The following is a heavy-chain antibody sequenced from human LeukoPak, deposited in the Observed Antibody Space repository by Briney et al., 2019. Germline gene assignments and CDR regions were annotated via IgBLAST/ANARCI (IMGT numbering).Heavy chain of an antibody. J-gene: IGHJ4*02. Sequence: PGGSLRLSCVAEGFTVTTNGMSWVRQAPGKGLEWVGRIKSKTDGGTTDYAAPVKGRFTISRDDSKNTLYLQMNSLKTEDTAVYYCTTDSDPFDYWSQGTLVTVSS. V-gene: IGHV3-15*01. CDR2: IKSKTDGGTT. CDR3: TTDSDPFDY. CDR1: GFTVTTNG.